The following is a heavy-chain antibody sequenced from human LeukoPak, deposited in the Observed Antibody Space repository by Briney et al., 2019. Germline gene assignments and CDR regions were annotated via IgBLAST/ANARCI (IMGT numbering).Heavy chain of an antibody. CDR1: GYTFTSYG. D-gene: IGHD1-26*01. V-gene: IGHV1-18*01. J-gene: IGHJ5*02. Sequence: ASVKVSCKASGYTFTSYGISWVRQAPGQGLEWMGWISAYNGNTNYAQKLQGRVTMTTDTSTSTAYMELSSLRSEDTAVYYCARDRSDAGEPDNWFDPWGQGTLVTVSS. CDR2: ISAYNGNT. CDR3: ARDRSDAGEPDNWFDP.